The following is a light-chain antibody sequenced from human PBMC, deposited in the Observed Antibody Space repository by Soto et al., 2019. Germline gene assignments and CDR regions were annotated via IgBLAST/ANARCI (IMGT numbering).Light chain of an antibody. J-gene: IGKJ2*01. Sequence: DIQMTQSPSSLSASVGDRVTITCRASQTIHNYLNWYQQRPGKAPQLLISAASTLQGGVPSRFSGSGSGTDFTLTISSLQPEDFATYFCLQSYSPLYTFGQGTKLEIK. CDR1: QTIHNY. CDR3: LQSYSPLYT. V-gene: IGKV1-39*01. CDR2: AAS.